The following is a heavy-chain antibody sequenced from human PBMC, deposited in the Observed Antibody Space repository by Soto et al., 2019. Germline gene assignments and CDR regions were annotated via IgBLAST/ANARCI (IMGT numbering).Heavy chain of an antibody. V-gene: IGHV3-23*01. CDR1: GFTFSSYA. Sequence: PGGSLRLSCAASGFTFSSYAMSWVRQAPGKGLEWVSAISGSGGSTYYADSVKGRFTISRDNSKNTLYLQMNSLRAEDTAVYYCAKVTRGLRFLEWLPARGPNDAFDIWGQGTMVTVSS. CDR3: AKVTRGLRFLEWLPARGPNDAFDI. D-gene: IGHD3-3*01. J-gene: IGHJ3*02. CDR2: ISGSGGST.